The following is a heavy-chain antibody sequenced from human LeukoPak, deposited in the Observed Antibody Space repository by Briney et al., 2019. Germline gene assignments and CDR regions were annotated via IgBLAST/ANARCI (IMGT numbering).Heavy chain of an antibody. V-gene: IGHV3-23*01. CDR1: GFTFSSYA. D-gene: IGHD3-3*01. CDR2: ISGSGGST. J-gene: IGHJ4*02. CDR3: AKENTIFGVVADY. Sequence: GGSLRLSCAASGFTFSSYAMSWVRQAPGKGLEWVSAISGSGGSTYYADSVKGRFTISRDNSKNSLYLQMNSLRTEDTALYYCAKENTIFGVVADYWGQGTLVTVSS.